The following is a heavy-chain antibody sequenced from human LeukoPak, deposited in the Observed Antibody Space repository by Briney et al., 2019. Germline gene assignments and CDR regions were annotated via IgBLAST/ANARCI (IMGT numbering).Heavy chain of an antibody. Sequence: ASVKVSCKASGYTFTSYYMHWVRQAPGQGIEWMGIINPSGGSTSYAQKFQARVTMTRDTSISTAYMELSRLRSDDTAVYYCARDSSTVTVFDYWGQGTLVTVSS. CDR2: INPSGGST. CDR1: GYTFTSYY. J-gene: IGHJ4*02. D-gene: IGHD4-11*01. CDR3: ARDSSTVTVFDY. V-gene: IGHV1-46*01.